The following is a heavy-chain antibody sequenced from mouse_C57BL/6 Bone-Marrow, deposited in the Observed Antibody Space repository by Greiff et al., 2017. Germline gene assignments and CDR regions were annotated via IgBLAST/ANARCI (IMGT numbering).Heavy chain of an antibody. Sequence: VKLVESGPGLVAPSQSLSISCTVSGFSLTSYGVSWVRQPPGKGLEWMGVIWGDGSTPYYSAHISRLSLSKENSKSEVFLKLNSLQTDDTATYDCAKGVYYSNYAWFAYWGQGTLVTVSA. CDR2: IWGDGST. J-gene: IGHJ3*01. V-gene: IGHV2-3*01. CDR3: AKGVYYSNYAWFAY. D-gene: IGHD2-5*01. CDR1: GFSLTSYG.